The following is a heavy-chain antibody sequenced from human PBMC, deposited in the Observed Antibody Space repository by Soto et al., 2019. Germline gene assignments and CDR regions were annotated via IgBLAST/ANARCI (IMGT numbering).Heavy chain of an antibody. CDR3: ARGPRAPPPHDYGMDV. V-gene: IGHV3-64*04. Sequence: PGGSLRVSCSAAGFTFSSYARHWVRPAPGKGLEYVSAISSNGGSTYYADSVKGRFTISRDNSKNTLYLQMNSLRAEDTAVYYCARGPRAPPPHDYGMDVWGQGTTVTVSS. J-gene: IGHJ6*02. CDR2: ISSNGGST. CDR1: GFTFSSYA.